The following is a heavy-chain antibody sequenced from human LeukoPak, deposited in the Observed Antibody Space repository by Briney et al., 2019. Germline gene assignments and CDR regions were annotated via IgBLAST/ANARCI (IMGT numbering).Heavy chain of an antibody. CDR1: RFSFSRYW. CDR3: ATGHYYDSSGYYPLPDAFDI. D-gene: IGHD3-22*01. J-gene: IGHJ3*02. V-gene: IGHV3-74*01. CDR2: MNSDGSST. Sequence: PGGSLRLSCAASRFSFSRYWMHWVRQAPGKGLVWVSRMNSDGSSTNYADSVKGRFTISRDNAKNILYLQMNSLRAEDTAVYHCATGHYYDSSGYYPLPDAFDIWGQGTMVTVSS.